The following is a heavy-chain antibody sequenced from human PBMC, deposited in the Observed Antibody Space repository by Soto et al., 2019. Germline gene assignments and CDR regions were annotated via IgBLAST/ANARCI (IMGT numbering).Heavy chain of an antibody. V-gene: IGHV4-59*01. CDR1: GGSISSYY. J-gene: IGHJ4*02. CDR2: FYYSGST. Sequence: SETLSLTCTVSGGSISSYYWSWIRQPPGKGLEWIGYFYYSGSTIYNPSLKSRVTISVDTSKNQFSLKLSSVTAADTAVYYCASGHYYASDDPIYYFDYWGQGTLVTVSS. CDR3: ASGHYYASDDPIYYFDY. D-gene: IGHD3-10*01.